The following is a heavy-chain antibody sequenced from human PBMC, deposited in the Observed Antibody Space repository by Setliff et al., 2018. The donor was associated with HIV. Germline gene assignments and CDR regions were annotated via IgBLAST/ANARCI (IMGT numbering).Heavy chain of an antibody. CDR1: GDPINTHY. J-gene: IGHJ5*02. CDR2: ISHSGNT. CDR3: ARSTVGAGASFP. D-gene: IGHD1-26*01. V-gene: IGHV4-59*11. Sequence: PSETLSLTCTVSGDPINTHYWRSLRQPPGKGLEWIGCISHSGNTNFNPSLNRRVTISLGTSKNQFSLRLTSLTAAHTAIYYCARSTVGAGASFPWGRGILFTVSS.